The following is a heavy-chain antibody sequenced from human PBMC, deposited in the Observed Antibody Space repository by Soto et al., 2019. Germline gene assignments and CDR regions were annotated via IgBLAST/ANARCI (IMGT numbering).Heavy chain of an antibody. J-gene: IGHJ4*02. Sequence: SETLSLTCTVSGGSISSGDYYWSWIRKAPGKGLEWIGEIYDARRTTYNPSLRSRVTISAVASSQQFTLRLISLTAADTAIYYCARGRWSDRFLNWGQGTLVTVSS. V-gene: IGHV4-61*08. CDR2: IYDARRT. CDR1: GGSISSGDYY. CDR3: ARGRWSDRFLN. D-gene: IGHD2-15*01.